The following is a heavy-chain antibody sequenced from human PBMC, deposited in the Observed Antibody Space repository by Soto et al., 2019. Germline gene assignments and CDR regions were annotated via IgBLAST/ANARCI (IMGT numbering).Heavy chain of an antibody. Sequence: QVQLQESGPGLVKPSQTLSLTCTVSGGSISSGGYYWSWIRQHPGKGLEWIGYIYYSGSTYYNPSCKTRVTISAETSKDQYSLQLSSVTAAETAVDYCGRGISRKFGFVVVDAAESWFDPWGQGTLVTVSS. V-gene: IGHV4-31*03. J-gene: IGHJ5*02. CDR1: GGSISSGGYY. CDR2: IYYSGST. CDR3: GRGISRKFGFVVVDAAESWFDP. D-gene: IGHD2-15*01.